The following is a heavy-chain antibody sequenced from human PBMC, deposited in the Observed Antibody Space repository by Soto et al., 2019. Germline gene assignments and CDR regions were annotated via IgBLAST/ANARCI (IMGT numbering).Heavy chain of an antibody. Sequence: EVQLVESGGGLVQPGGSLRLSCAASGFTFSSYDMHWVRQATGKGLEWVSAIGTAGDTYYPGSVKGRFTISRENAKNSLYLQMNSLRAGDTAVYYCAREDYYDSSARWFDLWGRGTLVTVSS. CDR3: AREDYYDSSARWFDL. J-gene: IGHJ2*01. D-gene: IGHD3-22*01. CDR2: IGTAGDT. V-gene: IGHV3-13*01. CDR1: GFTFSSYD.